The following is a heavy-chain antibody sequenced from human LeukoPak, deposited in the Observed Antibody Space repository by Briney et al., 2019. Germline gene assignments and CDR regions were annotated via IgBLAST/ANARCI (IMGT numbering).Heavy chain of an antibody. CDR1: GYTFTSYD. Sequence: ASVKVSCKASGYTFTSYDINWVRQATGQGLEWMGWMNPNSGNTGYAQKFQGRVTITRNTSISTAYMELSSLRSEDTAVYYCARGEIEALFFSSGYSSGWSTYYMDVWGKGTTVTVPS. CDR3: ARGEIEALFFSSGYSSGWSTYYMDV. V-gene: IGHV1-8*03. D-gene: IGHD6-19*01. J-gene: IGHJ6*03. CDR2: MNPNSGNT.